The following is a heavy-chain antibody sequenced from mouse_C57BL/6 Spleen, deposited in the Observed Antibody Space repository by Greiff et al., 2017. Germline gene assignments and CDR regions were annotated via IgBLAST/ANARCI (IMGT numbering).Heavy chain of an antibody. Sequence: VQLQESGAELVRPGSSVKLSCKASGYTFTSYRMNWVTQRPRQGLEWIGNIDPSSSKTHYNQKFKDKATLTVDKSYSTAYMQLSSLTSEDSAVYYCAREGFYDYGGDWYFDGWGKGTTVTVSS. D-gene: IGHD2-4*01. CDR2: IDPSSSKT. J-gene: IGHJ1*03. CDR3: AREGFYDYGGDWYFDG. CDR1: GYTFTSYR. V-gene: IGHV1-52*01.